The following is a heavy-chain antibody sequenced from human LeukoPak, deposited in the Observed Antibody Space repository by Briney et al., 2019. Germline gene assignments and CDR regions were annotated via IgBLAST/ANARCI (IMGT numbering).Heavy chain of an antibody. CDR2: IYYSGST. Sequence: SETLSLTCTVSGGSISSRSYYWGWIRQPPGKGLEWIGNIYYSGSTYYNPSLKSRVTISVDTSKNQFSLKLSSVTATDTAVYYCASYQVGATSGFDYWGQGTLVSVSS. CDR3: ASYQVGATSGFDY. CDR1: GGSISSRSYY. D-gene: IGHD1-26*01. V-gene: IGHV4-39*01. J-gene: IGHJ4*02.